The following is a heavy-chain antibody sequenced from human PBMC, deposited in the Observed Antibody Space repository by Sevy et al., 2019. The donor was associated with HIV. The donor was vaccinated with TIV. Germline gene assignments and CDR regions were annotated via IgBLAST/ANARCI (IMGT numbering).Heavy chain of an antibody. V-gene: IGHV3-23*01. Sequence: GGSRRLSCAASGFTFSNYAMNWVRQAPGKGLEWVSTIFRSGGVTYYADSVKGRCTISRDNFKNTLNLQMHSLRAEDTAVYYCAGGRYDSSGSSDAFDIWGQGTMVTVSS. CDR1: GFTFSNYA. CDR3: AGGRYDSSGSSDAFDI. D-gene: IGHD3-22*01. CDR2: IFRSGGVT. J-gene: IGHJ3*02.